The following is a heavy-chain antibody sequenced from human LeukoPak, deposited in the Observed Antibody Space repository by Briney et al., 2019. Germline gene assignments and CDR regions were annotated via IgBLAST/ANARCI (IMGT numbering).Heavy chain of an antibody. Sequence: EASVKVSCKASGYTFTSYGISWVRQAPGQGLEWMGWISAYNGNTNYAQKLQGRATMTTDTSTSTAYMELRSLRSDDTAVYYCARDRHYDILTGYWDYYYYYGMDVWGQGTTVTVSS. CDR1: GYTFTSYG. J-gene: IGHJ6*02. CDR3: ARDRHYDILTGYWDYYYYYGMDV. D-gene: IGHD3-9*01. CDR2: ISAYNGNT. V-gene: IGHV1-18*01.